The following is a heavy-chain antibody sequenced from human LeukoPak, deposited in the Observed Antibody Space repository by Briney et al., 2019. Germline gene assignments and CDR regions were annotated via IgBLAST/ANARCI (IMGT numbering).Heavy chain of an antibody. D-gene: IGHD4-23*01. Sequence: GGSLRLSCAASGFTFSSYSMNWVRQAPGKGLEWVSSISSSSSYIYYADSVKGRFTISRDNSKNTLHLQMNNLRTGDTAVYYCAREFGHGRWYFDYWGQGTLVTVSS. V-gene: IGHV3-21*01. CDR1: GFTFSSYS. J-gene: IGHJ4*02. CDR2: ISSSSSYI. CDR3: AREFGHGRWYFDY.